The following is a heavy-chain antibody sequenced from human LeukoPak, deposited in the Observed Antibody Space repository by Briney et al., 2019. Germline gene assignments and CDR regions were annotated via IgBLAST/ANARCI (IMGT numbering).Heavy chain of an antibody. V-gene: IGHV3-23*01. D-gene: IGHD6-13*01. CDR2: ISGSGGNK. CDR1: GFIFNNYA. CDR3: AKRMAASNDAFDI. J-gene: IGHJ3*02. Sequence: PGGSLRLSCEASGFIFNNYAMSWVRQVPGKGLEWVSAISGSGGNKYYADSVTGRFTISRDNSKSTLYLVMSSLRAEDTAVYYCAKRMAASNDAFDIWGQGTMVTVSS.